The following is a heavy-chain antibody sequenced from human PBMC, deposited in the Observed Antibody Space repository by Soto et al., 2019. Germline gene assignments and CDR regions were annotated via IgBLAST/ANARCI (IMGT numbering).Heavy chain of an antibody. CDR2: ITSTGGGT. J-gene: IGHJ6*02. CDR3: ANRPRYYNMDV. D-gene: IGHD6-6*01. Sequence: EAQLLESGGGLVQPGGSLRLSCEASGLMFNTYAMTWVRQAPGKGLEWVATITSTGGGTYYADSMKGRFTISRDNSNNRLYLQMYSLRADDTAVYFCANRPRYYNMDVWGQGTTVTVSS. V-gene: IGHV3-23*01. CDR1: GLMFNTYA.